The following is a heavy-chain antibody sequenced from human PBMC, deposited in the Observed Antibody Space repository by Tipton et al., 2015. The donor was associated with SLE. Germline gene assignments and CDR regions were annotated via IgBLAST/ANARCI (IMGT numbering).Heavy chain of an antibody. CDR1: GFTFSNYA. V-gene: IGHV3-23*04. CDR2: ISANGGGT. Sequence: QLVQSGGGFVQPGGSLRLSCAASGFTFSNYAMSWVRQAPGKGLEWVSVISANGGGTDYADSVKGRFTISRDNSKNTLYLQMNSLRAEDTAVYFCAKDQWWWYYWGQGMLVTVSS. J-gene: IGHJ4*02. D-gene: IGHD2-15*01. CDR3: AKDQWWWYY.